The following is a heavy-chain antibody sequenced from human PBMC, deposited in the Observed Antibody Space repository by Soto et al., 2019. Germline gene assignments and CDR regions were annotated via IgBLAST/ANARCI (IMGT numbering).Heavy chain of an antibody. D-gene: IGHD3-10*01. V-gene: IGHV3-30-3*01. CDR1: GFTFSSYA. CDR2: ISYDGSNK. Sequence: QVQLVESGGGVVQPGRSLRLSCAASGFTFSSYAMHWVRQAPGTGLEWLAGISYDGSNKYYADSVKGRFTISRDNSKNTLYLQMNSLRAEDTAVYYCARDPMGRYYGSGSYYFDYWGQGTLVTVSS. J-gene: IGHJ4*02. CDR3: ARDPMGRYYGSGSYYFDY.